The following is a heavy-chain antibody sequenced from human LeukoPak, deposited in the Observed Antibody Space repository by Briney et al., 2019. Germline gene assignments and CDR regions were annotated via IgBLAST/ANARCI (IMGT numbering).Heavy chain of an antibody. CDR3: ARGRDYGGNYSWYFDL. Sequence: SETLSLTCTVPGGSFSGYYWRWIRQPPGKGLEWIGEINHSGNPNYNPSLKSRLTISVDTSRNQFSLKLSSVTAADTAVYYCARGRDYGGNYSWYFDLWGRGTLVTVSS. J-gene: IGHJ2*01. CDR1: GGSFSGYY. CDR2: INHSGNP. V-gene: IGHV4-34*01. D-gene: IGHD4-23*01.